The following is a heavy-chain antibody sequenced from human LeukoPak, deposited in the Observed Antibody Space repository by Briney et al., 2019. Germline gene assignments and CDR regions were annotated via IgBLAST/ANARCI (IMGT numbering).Heavy chain of an antibody. Sequence: GGSVRLSCAASGFTFSSYAMRWARQPPGKGPEYVSGISSNGGSTYYVNSMHGRFTISRDNSKYTVHLQMGSLRAEDMAVYYCARGNTLTGYSRFWGQGTLVTVSS. D-gene: IGHD3-9*01. V-gene: IGHV3-64*01. CDR2: ISSNGGST. CDR1: GFTFSSYA. J-gene: IGHJ1*01. CDR3: ARGNTLTGYSRF.